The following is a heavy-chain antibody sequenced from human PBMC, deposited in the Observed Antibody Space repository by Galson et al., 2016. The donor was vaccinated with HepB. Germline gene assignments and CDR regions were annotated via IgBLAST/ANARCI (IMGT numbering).Heavy chain of an antibody. CDR2: IGSGFTNNI. D-gene: IGHD2-15*01. CDR1: GFTFSSFS. Sequence: SLRLSCAASGFTFSSFSMNWVRQAPGKGLEWVSSIGSGFTNNIYYADSVKGRFTISRDNAENSVSLQMNSLRAEDTAVYHCARGGYCSGGSCLTKLDYWGQGALVTVSS. V-gene: IGHV3-21*01. CDR3: ARGGYCSGGSCLTKLDY. J-gene: IGHJ4*02.